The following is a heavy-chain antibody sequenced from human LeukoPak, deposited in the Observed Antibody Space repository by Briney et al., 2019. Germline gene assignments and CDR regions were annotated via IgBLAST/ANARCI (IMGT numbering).Heavy chain of an antibody. Sequence: SETLSLTCILSGGSISSSNYYWGWIRQPPGKELEWIGSIYYSGTTYYNPSLKSRVTISVDTSRNQFSLKLSSVTVADTAVYYCARHYSSSWYHAVWFDPWGQGTLVTVSS. CDR3: ARHYSSSWYHAVWFDP. D-gene: IGHD6-13*01. J-gene: IGHJ5*02. CDR2: IYYSGTT. CDR1: GGSISSSNYY. V-gene: IGHV4-39*01.